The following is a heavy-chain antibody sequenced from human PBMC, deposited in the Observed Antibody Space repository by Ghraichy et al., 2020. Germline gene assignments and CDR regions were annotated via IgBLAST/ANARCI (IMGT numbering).Heavy chain of an antibody. CDR2: ITGSGAYT. CDR1: GFTFSSYT. V-gene: IGHV3-23*01. Sequence: GESLNISCAASGFTFSSYTMSWVRQAPGKGLEWVSTITGSGAYTYYADSVKGRFTISRDNSKNTLSLQMNSLRAEDTAMYFCAKLLGNNMIRALDYWGQGTLVTVSS. D-gene: IGHD3-10*01. J-gene: IGHJ4*02. CDR3: AKLLGNNMIRALDY.